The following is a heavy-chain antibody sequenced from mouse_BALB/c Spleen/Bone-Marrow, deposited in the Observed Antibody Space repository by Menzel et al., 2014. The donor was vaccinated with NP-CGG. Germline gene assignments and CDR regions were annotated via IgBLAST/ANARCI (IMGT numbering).Heavy chain of an antibody. CDR1: GFTFSSFA. D-gene: IGHD1-1*01. CDR2: ISSGSSTI. CDR3: ARSGSSSGYFDY. Sequence: EAKVVESGGGLVQSGGSRKLSCAASGFTFSSFAMHWVRQVPEKGLERVAYISSGSSTIYYADTVMGRFTISRDNPKDTLFLQMTSLKSEDTAMYYCARSGSSSGYFDYWGQGTTLTVSS. J-gene: IGHJ2*01. V-gene: IGHV5-17*02.